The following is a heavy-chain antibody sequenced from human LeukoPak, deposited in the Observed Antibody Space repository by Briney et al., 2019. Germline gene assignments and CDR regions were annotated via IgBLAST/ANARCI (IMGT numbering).Heavy chain of an antibody. V-gene: IGHV3-30-3*01. CDR2: ISYDGSNDGSNK. CDR1: GFTFSTYA. J-gene: IGHJ4*01. CDR3: ARVGGFPAHSDYFDY. D-gene: IGHD3-10*01. Sequence: GGPLRLSCAASGFTFSTYAMHWVRQAPGKGLEWVAVISYDGSNDGSNKYYADSVKGRFTISRDNSKKTVFLQMNSLRAEDTAVYYCARVGGFPAHSDYFDYWGQGTLVTVSS.